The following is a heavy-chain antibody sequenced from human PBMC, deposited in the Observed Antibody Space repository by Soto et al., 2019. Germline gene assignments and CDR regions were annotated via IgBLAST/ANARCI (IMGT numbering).Heavy chain of an antibody. CDR3: ARGLAPAAY. CDR2: ISTYNGDT. V-gene: IGHV1-18*03. CDR1: GYTFTRSG. J-gene: IGHJ4*02. Sequence: GASVKVCWKACGYTFTRSGRSWVRQAPGQGLEWMGWISTYNGDTNYAQTFQGRFTISKDNSKNTLYLQMGSLRAEDMAVYYYARGLAPAAYWGQGTLVPVSS. D-gene: IGHD2-15*01.